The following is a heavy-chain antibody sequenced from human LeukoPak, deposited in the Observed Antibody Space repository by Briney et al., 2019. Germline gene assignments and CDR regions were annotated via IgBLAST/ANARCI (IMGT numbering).Heavy chain of an antibody. CDR2: ISAYNGNT. J-gene: IGHJ6*03. Sequence: ASVKVSCKASGYTFTSYGISWVRQAPGQGLEWMGWISAYNGNTNYAQELQGRVTMTTDTSTSTAYMELRSLRSDDTAVYYCARAKGGYSYGYSSMDVWGKGTTVTVSS. D-gene: IGHD5-18*01. V-gene: IGHV1-18*01. CDR1: GYTFTSYG. CDR3: ARAKGGYSYGYSSMDV.